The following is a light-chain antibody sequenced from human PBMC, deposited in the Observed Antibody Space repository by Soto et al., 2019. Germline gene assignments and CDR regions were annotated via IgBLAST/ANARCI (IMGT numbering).Light chain of an antibody. J-gene: IGKJ5*01. CDR2: AAS. CDR1: QGVGNKY. Sequence: EIGLTQSPGTLSLSPGERATLSCRASQGVGNKYLAWYQQRPGQAPSLLIYAASSRATGVPDRFSGSGSGTDFTLTISRLEPEDFAVYYCQQYTNAHGITFGQGTRLEIK. CDR3: QQYTNAHGIT. V-gene: IGKV3-20*01.